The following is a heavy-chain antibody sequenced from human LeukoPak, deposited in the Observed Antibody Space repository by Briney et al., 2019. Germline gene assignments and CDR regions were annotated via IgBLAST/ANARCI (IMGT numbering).Heavy chain of an antibody. CDR2: ISAYNGNT. Sequence: ASVKVSCKASGYTFTSYGISWVRQAPGQGLEWMGWISAYNGNTNYAQRLQGRVTMTTDTSTSTAYMELRSLRSDDTAVYYCARAVWHGDWFDPWGQGTLVTVSS. CDR3: ARAVWHGDWFDP. D-gene: IGHD3-16*01. CDR1: GYTFTSYG. V-gene: IGHV1-18*01. J-gene: IGHJ5*02.